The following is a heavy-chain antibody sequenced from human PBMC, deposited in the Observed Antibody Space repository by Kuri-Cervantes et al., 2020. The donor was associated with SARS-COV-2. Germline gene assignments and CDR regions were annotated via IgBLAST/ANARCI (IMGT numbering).Heavy chain of an antibody. Sequence: SETLSLTCTVSGGSISSYYWSWIRQPPGKGLEWIGYIYYSGSTNYNPSLKSRVTISVDTSKNQFSLKLSSVTAADTAVYYCARSTRGRKGFGEFKFDYWGHGTQVTVSS. D-gene: IGHD3-10*01. J-gene: IGHJ4*01. CDR1: GGSISSYY. CDR3: ARSTRGRKGFGEFKFDY. V-gene: IGHV4-59*01. CDR2: IYYSGST.